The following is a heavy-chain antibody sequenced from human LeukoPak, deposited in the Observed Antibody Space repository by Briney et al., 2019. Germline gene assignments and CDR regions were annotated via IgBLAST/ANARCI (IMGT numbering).Heavy chain of an antibody. CDR2: IYPGDSDT. V-gene: IGHV5-51*01. Sequence: GESLKISCQGSGYSFTSYWIGWVRQLPGKGLEWMGIIYPGDSDTRYSPSFQGQVTISADKSISTAYLQWSSLKASDTAMYCCARRDDYGGHNGAFDIWGQGTMVTVSS. D-gene: IGHD4/OR15-4a*01. CDR1: GYSFTSYW. CDR3: ARRDDYGGHNGAFDI. J-gene: IGHJ3*02.